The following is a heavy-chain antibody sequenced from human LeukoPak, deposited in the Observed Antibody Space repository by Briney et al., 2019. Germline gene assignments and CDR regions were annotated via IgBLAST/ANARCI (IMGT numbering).Heavy chain of an antibody. CDR2: INPNSGGT. Sequence: ASVKVSCKASGYTFTGYYMHWVRQAPGQWLEWMGWINPNSGGTNYAQKFQGRVTMTRDTSISTAYMELSRLRPDDTAVYYCARDTIYDFWSGYHDYWGQGTLVTVSS. CDR1: GYTFTGYY. J-gene: IGHJ4*02. D-gene: IGHD3-3*01. CDR3: ARDTIYDFWSGYHDY. V-gene: IGHV1-2*02.